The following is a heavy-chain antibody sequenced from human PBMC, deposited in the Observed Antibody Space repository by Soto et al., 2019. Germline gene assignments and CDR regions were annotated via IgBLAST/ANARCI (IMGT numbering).Heavy chain of an antibody. D-gene: IGHD4-17*01. CDR1: GGSISSGDYY. V-gene: IGHV4-30-4*01. CDR3: AREGLRQTEVLDP. Sequence: PSETLSLTCTVSGGSISSGDYYWSWIRQPPGKGLEWIGYIYYSGSTYYNPSLKSRVTISVDTSKNQFSLKLSSVTAADTAVYYCAREGLRQTEVLDPWGQGTLVTVSS. J-gene: IGHJ5*02. CDR2: IYYSGST.